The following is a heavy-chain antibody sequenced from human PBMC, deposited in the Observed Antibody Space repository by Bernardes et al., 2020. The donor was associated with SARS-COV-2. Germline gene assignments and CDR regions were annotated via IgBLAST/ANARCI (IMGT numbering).Heavy chain of an antibody. V-gene: IGHV1-69*13. CDR1: GGTFSSYA. D-gene: IGHD6-13*01. CDR3: ARHGYSSSWYYYYGMDV. Sequence: AVKVSCKASGGTFSSYAISWVRQAPGQGLEWMGRIIPIFGTANYAQKFQGRVTITADESTSTAYMELSSLRSEDTAVYYCARHGYSSSWYYYYGMDVWGQGTTVTVSS. CDR2: IIPIFGTA. J-gene: IGHJ6*02.